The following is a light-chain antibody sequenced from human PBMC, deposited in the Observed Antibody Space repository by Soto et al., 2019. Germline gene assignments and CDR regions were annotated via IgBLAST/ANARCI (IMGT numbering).Light chain of an antibody. Sequence: DIQMTQSPSTLSASVGDRVTITCRASQRISSWAWYQQKPGKAPSLLIYDASSLKTGVPSKFSGSASGTEFTLTISSLQPDDFGTYYCQQYNSYPWTFGQGTKVEIK. CDR3: QQYNSYPWT. J-gene: IGKJ1*01. V-gene: IGKV1-5*01. CDR2: DAS. CDR1: QRISSW.